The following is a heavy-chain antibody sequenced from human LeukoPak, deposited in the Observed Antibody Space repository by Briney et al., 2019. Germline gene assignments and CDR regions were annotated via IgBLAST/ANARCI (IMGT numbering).Heavy chain of an antibody. Sequence: PGGSLRLSCAASGFTFSSNSITWARQTPGKGLEWVSGISGSGDSTFYANSVKGRFTISRDNSRNTLYLQMSSLRPEDTAVYYCTKWSGFGDDWGQGTLVTVSS. J-gene: IGHJ4*02. CDR1: GFTFSSNS. CDR2: ISGSGDST. D-gene: IGHD3-10*01. V-gene: IGHV3-23*01. CDR3: TKWSGFGDD.